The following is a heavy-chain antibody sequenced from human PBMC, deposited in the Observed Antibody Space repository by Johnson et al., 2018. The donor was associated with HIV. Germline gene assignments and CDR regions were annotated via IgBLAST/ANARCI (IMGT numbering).Heavy chain of an antibody. CDR3: AKVRYDSSGYWDREHDAFDI. CDR2: ISWNSGSI. J-gene: IGHJ3*02. V-gene: IGHV3-9*01. D-gene: IGHD3-22*01. Sequence: VQLVESGGGLVQPGRSLRLSCAASGFTFDDYAMHWVRQAPGKGLEWVSGISWNSGSIGYADSVKGRFTISRDNAKNSQYLQMKSLRAEDTALYYCAKVRYDSSGYWDREHDAFDIWGQGTMVTVSS. CDR1: GFTFDDYA.